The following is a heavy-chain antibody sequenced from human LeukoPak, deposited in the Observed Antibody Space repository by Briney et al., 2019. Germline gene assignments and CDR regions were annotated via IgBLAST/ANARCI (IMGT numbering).Heavy chain of an antibody. D-gene: IGHD3-9*01. Sequence: SETLSLTCTVSGYSISSGYYWGWIRQPPGKGLEWIGSIYHSGSTYYNPSLKSRVTISVDTSKNQFSLKLSSVTAADTAVYYCARFPANYDILTGSYYYYGMDVWGQGTTVTVSS. V-gene: IGHV4-38-2*02. CDR2: IYHSGST. CDR1: GYSISSGYY. CDR3: ARFPANYDILTGSYYYYGMDV. J-gene: IGHJ6*02.